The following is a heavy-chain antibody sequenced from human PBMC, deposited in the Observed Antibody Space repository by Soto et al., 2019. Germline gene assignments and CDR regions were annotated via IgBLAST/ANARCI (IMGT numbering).Heavy chain of an antibody. CDR3: AKVGRRYYDSSGYYRLPYLDY. V-gene: IGHV3-23*01. CDR2: ISGSGGST. CDR1: GFTFSSYA. Sequence: PGGSLRLSCAASGFTFSSYAMSWVRQAPWKGLEWVSAISGSGGSTYYADSVKGRFTISRDNSKNTLYLQMNSLRAEDTAVYYCAKVGRRYYDSSGYYRLPYLDYWGQGTLVTVYS. J-gene: IGHJ4*02. D-gene: IGHD3-22*01.